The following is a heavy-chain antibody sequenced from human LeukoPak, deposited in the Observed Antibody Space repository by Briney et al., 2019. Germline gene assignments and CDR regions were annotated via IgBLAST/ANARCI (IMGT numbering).Heavy chain of an antibody. V-gene: IGHV4-39*01. CDR1: GGSISSSSDY. D-gene: IGHD1-1*01. J-gene: IGHJ3*02. CDR2: IYYSGST. Sequence: SETLSLTCTVSGGSISSSSDYWGWIRQPPGKGLEWIGSIYYSGSTYYNPSLKSRVTISVDTSKNQFSLKLSSVTAADTAVYYCARARYVNNFYAFDIWGQGTLVTVSS. CDR3: ARARYVNNFYAFDI.